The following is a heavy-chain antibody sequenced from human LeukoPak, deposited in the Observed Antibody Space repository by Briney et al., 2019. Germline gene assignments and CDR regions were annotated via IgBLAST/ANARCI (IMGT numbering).Heavy chain of an antibody. V-gene: IGHV4-59*08. J-gene: IGHJ4*02. Sequence: SETLSLTCTVSGGSISSYYWSWIREPPGKGLAWIGYIYYSGSTNYNPSLKSRVTISVDTSKNQFSLKLSSVTAADTAVYYCARHPRYSGSSMYYFDYWGQGTLVTVSS. CDR2: IYYSGST. D-gene: IGHD1-26*01. CDR1: GGSISSYY. CDR3: ARHPRYSGSSMYYFDY.